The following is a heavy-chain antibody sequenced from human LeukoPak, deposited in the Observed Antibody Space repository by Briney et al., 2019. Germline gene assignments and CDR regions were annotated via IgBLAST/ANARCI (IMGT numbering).Heavy chain of an antibody. CDR1: GFTFSTYA. CDR3: AKGSSDYSGGFDS. V-gene: IGHV3-23*01. J-gene: IGHJ4*02. CDR2: ISGSGGVT. D-gene: IGHD3-22*01. Sequence: GGSLRLSCAASGFTFSTYAVSWVRQAPGKGLEWVSSISGSGGVTFYTDSVKGRFTISRDNSKSTLYLQMNSLRAEDTAIYYCAKGSSDYSGGFDSWGQGTLVTVSS.